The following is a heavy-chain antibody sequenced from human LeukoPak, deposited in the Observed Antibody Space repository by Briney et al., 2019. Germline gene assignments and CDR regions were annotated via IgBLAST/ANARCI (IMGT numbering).Heavy chain of an antibody. D-gene: IGHD4-17*01. Sequence: GGSLRLSCAASGFTFSNYWMSWVRQAPGKGLEWVAHINKDGSEKYYVDSVKGRFTISRDNAKNSLYLQMNSLRAEDTAVYYCTRDLYGDYVDYWGQGILVTVSS. CDR1: GFTFSNYW. V-gene: IGHV3-7*01. J-gene: IGHJ4*02. CDR3: TRDLYGDYVDY. CDR2: INKDGSEK.